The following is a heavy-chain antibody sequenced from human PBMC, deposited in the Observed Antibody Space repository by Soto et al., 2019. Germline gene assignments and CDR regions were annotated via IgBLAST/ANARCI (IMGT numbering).Heavy chain of an antibody. D-gene: IGHD2-21*02. V-gene: IGHV3-21*01. CDR1: GFTFSSYS. J-gene: IGHJ6*02. Sequence: ESGGGLVKPGGSLRLSCAASGFTFSSYSMNWVRQAPGKGLEWVSSISSSSSYIYYADSVKGRFTISRDNAKNSLYLQMNSLRAEDTAVYYCARDRTATTYYYGMDVWGQGTTVTVSS. CDR2: ISSSSSYI. CDR3: ARDRTATTYYYGMDV.